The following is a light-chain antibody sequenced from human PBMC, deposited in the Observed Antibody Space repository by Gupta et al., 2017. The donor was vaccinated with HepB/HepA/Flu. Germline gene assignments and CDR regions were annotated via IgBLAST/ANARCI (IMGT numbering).Light chain of an antibody. CDR2: AAS. J-gene: IGKJ5*01. Sequence: DIQMTQSPSSLSASLGNRVTIPCRASQNIGKYLNWYQQRPGKAPDLLIYAASIWQSGVPSRFSGDGSGTDVTLTISGLQPEDFATDYCQQSDIRPTTFGQGTRVEIK. CDR3: QQSDIRPTT. CDR1: QNIGKY. V-gene: IGKV1-39*01.